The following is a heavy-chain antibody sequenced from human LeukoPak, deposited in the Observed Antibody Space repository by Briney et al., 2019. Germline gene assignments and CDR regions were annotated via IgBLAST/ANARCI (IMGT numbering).Heavy chain of an antibody. Sequence: ASVKVSCKASGYTFTGYYMHCVRQAPGQGLEWMGWINPNSGGTNYAQKFQGRVTMTRDTSISTAYMELSRLRSDDKAVYYCARVEVAGTGGYWGQGTLVTVSS. CDR2: INPNSGGT. CDR3: ARVEVAGTGGY. D-gene: IGHD6-19*01. CDR1: GYTFTGYY. J-gene: IGHJ4*02. V-gene: IGHV1-2*02.